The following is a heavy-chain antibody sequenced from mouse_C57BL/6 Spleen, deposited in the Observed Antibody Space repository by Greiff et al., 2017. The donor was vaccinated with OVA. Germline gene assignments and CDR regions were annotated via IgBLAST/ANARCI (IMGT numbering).Heavy chain of an antibody. CDR1: GFTFSSYA. D-gene: IGHD1-1*01. V-gene: IGHV5-4*01. Sequence: EVQGVESGGGLVKPGGSLKLSCAASGFTFSSYAMSWVRQTPEKRLEWVATISDGGSYTYYPDNVKGRFTISRDNAKNNLYLQMSHLKSEDTAMYYCARDRDYYGSSYDAMDYWGQGTSVTVSS. J-gene: IGHJ4*01. CDR2: ISDGGSYT. CDR3: ARDRDYYGSSYDAMDY.